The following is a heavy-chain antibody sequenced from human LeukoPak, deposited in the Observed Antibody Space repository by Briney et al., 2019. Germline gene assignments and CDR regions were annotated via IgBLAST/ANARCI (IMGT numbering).Heavy chain of an antibody. V-gene: IGHV1-69*05. CDR2: IIPIFGTA. D-gene: IGHD3-3*01. CDR3: ASKVNDFSSYYYYMDV. J-gene: IGHJ6*03. CDR1: GGTFSSYA. Sequence: SVKVSCKASGGTFSSYAISWVRQAPGQGLEWMGGIIPIFGTANYAQKFQGRVTITTDESTCTAYMELSSLRSEDTAVYYCASKVNDFSSYYYYMDVWGKGTTVTVSS.